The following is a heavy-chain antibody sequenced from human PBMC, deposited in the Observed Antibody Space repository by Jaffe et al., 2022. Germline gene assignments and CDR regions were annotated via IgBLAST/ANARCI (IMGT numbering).Heavy chain of an antibody. V-gene: IGHV3-9*01. CDR3: AKDTYGDYDFAFDI. CDR1: GFTFDDYA. J-gene: IGHJ3*02. Sequence: EVQLVESGGGLVQPGRSLRLSCAASGFTFDDYAMHWVRQAPGKGLEWVSGISWNSGSIGYADSVKGRFTISRDNAKNSLYLQMNSLRAEDTALYYCAKDTYGDYDFAFDIWGQGTMVTVSS. D-gene: IGHD4-17*01. CDR2: ISWNSGSI.